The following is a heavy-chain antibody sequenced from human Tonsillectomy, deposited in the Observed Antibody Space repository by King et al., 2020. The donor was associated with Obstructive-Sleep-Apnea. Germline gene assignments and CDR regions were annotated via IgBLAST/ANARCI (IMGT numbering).Heavy chain of an antibody. CDR1: GFSFSDYY. D-gene: IGHD4-17*01. J-gene: IGHJ4*02. V-gene: IGHV3-11*01. CDR2: ISSSGSTI. Sequence: HVQLVESGGGLVKPGGSLRLSCAASGFSFSDYYMTWIRQAPGKGLEWVSYISSSGSTIYYADSVKGRFTISRDNAKNSLYLQMNSLRVDDTAVYYCTRETTVTTFDYWGQGNLVTVSS. CDR3: TRETTVTTFDY.